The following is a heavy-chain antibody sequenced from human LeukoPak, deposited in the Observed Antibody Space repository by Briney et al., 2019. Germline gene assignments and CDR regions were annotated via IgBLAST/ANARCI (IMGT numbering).Heavy chain of an antibody. D-gene: IGHD1-26*01. CDR3: AKDMRYSGSHFDY. CDR1: GFTFDDYA. J-gene: IGHJ4*02. V-gene: IGHV3-9*01. CDR2: ISWDSGSI. Sequence: PGGSLRLSCAASGFTFDDYAMHWVRQAPGKGLEWVSGISWDSGSIGYADSVKGRFTISRDNAKNSLYLQMISLRAEDTALYYCAKDMRYSGSHFDYWGQGTLVTVSS.